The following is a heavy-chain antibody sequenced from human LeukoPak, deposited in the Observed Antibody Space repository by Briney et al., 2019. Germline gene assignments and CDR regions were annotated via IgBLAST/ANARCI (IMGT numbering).Heavy chain of an antibody. CDR3: ARGIYWAYYFDY. Sequence: SQTLSLTCTVSGGSISSGDYYWSWIRQPPGKGLEWIGYIYYSGSTYYNPSLKSRVTISVDTSKNQFSLKLSSVTAADTAVYYCARGIYWAYYFDYWSQGTLVTVSS. V-gene: IGHV4-30-4*08. CDR2: IYYSGST. J-gene: IGHJ4*02. CDR1: GGSISSGDYY. D-gene: IGHD5-12*01.